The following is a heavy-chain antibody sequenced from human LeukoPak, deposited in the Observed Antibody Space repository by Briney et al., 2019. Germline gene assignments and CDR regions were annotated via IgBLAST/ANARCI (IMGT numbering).Heavy chain of an antibody. D-gene: IGHD6-13*01. Sequence: SETLSLTCTVSGGSISNSSYYWGWIRQPPGKGLEWIGNIYYSGSTYYNPSLKSRVTISVDTSKNHFSLRLSSVTAADTAVYYCARRPFNPSIAAAGTGVFDVWGLGTMVIVSS. CDR3: ARRPFNPSIAAAGTGVFDV. CDR2: IYYSGST. CDR1: GGSISNSSYY. J-gene: IGHJ3*01. V-gene: IGHV4-39*01.